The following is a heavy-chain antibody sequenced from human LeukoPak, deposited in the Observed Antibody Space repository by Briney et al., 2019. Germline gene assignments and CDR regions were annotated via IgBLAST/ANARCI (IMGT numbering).Heavy chain of an antibody. CDR1: GFTFSSYG. Sequence: GGSPRLSCAASGFTFSSYGMHWVRQAPGKGLEWVAVISYDGSNKYYADSVKGRFTISKDNSKNTVYLQMNSLRADDTAIYYCARRRIVGSTDDAFDIWGQGTMVTFSS. J-gene: IGHJ3*02. CDR3: ARRRIVGSTDDAFDI. D-gene: IGHD1-26*01. CDR2: ISYDGSNK. V-gene: IGHV3-30*03.